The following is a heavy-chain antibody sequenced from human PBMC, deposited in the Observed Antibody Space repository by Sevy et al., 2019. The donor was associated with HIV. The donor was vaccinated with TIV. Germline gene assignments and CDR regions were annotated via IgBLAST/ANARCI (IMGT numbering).Heavy chain of an antibody. CDR2: LSDDGVNT. J-gene: IGHJ5*02. CDR1: GFTFSDYW. V-gene: IGHV3-74*01. Sequence: GGSLRLSCAASGFTFSDYWMHWVRQAPGKGLVWVSHLSDDGVNTNYADSVKGRFTISRDNAKNTLYLQMNNLRVEDTALYYCHAASQGSWGQGTLVTVSS. CDR3: HAASQGS. D-gene: IGHD6-25*01.